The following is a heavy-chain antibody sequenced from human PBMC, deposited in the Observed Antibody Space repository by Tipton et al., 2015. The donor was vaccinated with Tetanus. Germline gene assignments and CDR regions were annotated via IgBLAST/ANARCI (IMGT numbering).Heavy chain of an antibody. Sequence: TLSLTCDVYDGSSSAYYWTWIRQPPGKGLEWIGEVHPRGSTNYNPSLKSRVTISLDTSKTHFYLNLSSVTAADTAVYYCARHLYGYWFDPWGQGALVTVSS. CDR1: DGSSSAYY. D-gene: IGHD3-10*01. CDR2: VHPRGST. CDR3: ARHLYGYWFDP. J-gene: IGHJ5*02. V-gene: IGHV4-34*01.